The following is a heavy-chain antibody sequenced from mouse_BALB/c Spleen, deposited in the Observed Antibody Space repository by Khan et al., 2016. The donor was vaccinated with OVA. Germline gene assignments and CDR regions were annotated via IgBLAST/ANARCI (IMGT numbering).Heavy chain of an antibody. V-gene: IGHV1S136*01. CDR2: IYPSNDDT. CDR3: ARNYRYDVYLDY. J-gene: IGHJ2*01. CDR1: GYTFTSYV. Sequence: VQLQQSGPELVKPGASVKMSCKASGYTFTSYVMHWVRQKPGQGLEWIGYIYPSNDDTKYNEKFKGKATLTSDKSSSTAYMELSSLTSEDSAVYYCARNYRYDVYLDYWGQGTTLTVSS. D-gene: IGHD2-12*01.